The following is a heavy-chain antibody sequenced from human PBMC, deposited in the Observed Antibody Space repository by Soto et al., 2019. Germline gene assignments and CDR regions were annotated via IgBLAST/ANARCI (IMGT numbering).Heavy chain of an antibody. CDR2: ISGYNGKT. J-gene: IGHJ6*02. D-gene: IGHD3-9*01. Sequence: QVQLVQSGSEVKKLGASVKVSCKASGYTFMNYGISWVRQVPGQGLEWMGWISGYNGKTNDAQKFQDRVTMTTDTSTSTAYMELRSLRSDDTAVYYCARDRGDLLTGLYYGLDVWGQGTTVTVSS. V-gene: IGHV1-18*01. CDR3: ARDRGDLLTGLYYGLDV. CDR1: GYTFMNYG.